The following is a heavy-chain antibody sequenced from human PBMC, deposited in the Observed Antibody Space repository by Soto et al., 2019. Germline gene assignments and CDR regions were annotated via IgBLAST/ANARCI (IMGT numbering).Heavy chain of an antibody. CDR3: AKDNQQQLPDRNY. V-gene: IGHV3-23*01. J-gene: IGHJ4*02. Sequence: GGTMRLSCAASGFTFSSYAMSWVRQAPGKGLEWVSALSGSGGSTYYADSVKGRFTISRDNSKNTLYLQMNSLRAEDTAVYYCAKDNQQQLPDRNYWGQGTLVTVSS. CDR2: LSGSGGST. CDR1: GFTFSSYA. D-gene: IGHD6-13*01.